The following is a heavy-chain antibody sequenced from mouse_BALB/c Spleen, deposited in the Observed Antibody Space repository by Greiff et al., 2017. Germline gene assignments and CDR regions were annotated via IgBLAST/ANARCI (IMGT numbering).Heavy chain of an antibody. D-gene: IGHD2-4*01. V-gene: IGHV1S135*01. CDR2: IDPYNGGT. Sequence: EVQLQQSGPELVKPGASVKVSCKASGYAFTSYNMYWVKQSHGKSLEWIGYIDPYNGGTSYNQKFKGKATLTVDKSSSTAYMHLNSLTSEDSAESSDARTLSTMITTTWFAYWGQGTLVTVSA. J-gene: IGHJ3*01. CDR3: ARTLSTMITTTWFAY. CDR1: GYAFTSYN.